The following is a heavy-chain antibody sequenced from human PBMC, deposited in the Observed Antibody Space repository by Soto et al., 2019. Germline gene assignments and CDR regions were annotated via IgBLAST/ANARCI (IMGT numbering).Heavy chain of an antibody. J-gene: IGHJ5*02. CDR1: GGTFSSYA. CDR2: IIPIFGTA. CDR3: ARDLRGIAARPAFDP. V-gene: IGHV1-69*12. D-gene: IGHD6-6*01. Sequence: QVQLVQSGAEVKKPGSSVKVSCKASGGTFSSYAISWVRQAPGQGLEWMGGIIPIFGTANYAQKFQGRVTIXXDXSXXTSYMELSSLRSEDTDVYYCARDLRGIAARPAFDPWGQGTLVTVSS.